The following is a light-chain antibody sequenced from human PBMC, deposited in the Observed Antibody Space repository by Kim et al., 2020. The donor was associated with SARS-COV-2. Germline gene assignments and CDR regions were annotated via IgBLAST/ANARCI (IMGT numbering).Light chain of an antibody. J-gene: IGKJ3*01. V-gene: IGKV3-11*01. CDR2: DAS. CDR1: QSVSSY. Sequence: PGERATLSYRASQSVSSYLAWYQQKPDQAPRLLIYDASNRATGIPARFSGSGSGTDFTLTISSLEPEDFAVYYCQQRGYWPATFGPGTKVDIK. CDR3: QQRGYWPAT.